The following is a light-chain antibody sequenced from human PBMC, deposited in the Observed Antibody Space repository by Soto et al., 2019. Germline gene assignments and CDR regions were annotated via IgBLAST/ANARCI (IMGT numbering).Light chain of an antibody. CDR2: AAS. CDR3: QQANSFPLT. V-gene: IGKV1D-12*01. Sequence: DIQMTQSPSSVSASVGDRVTITCRASQDISSSLAWYQQKPGRAPKLLIYAASNLQRGVPSRFSGSGSGTDFTLSISNLQPEDFATYYCQQANSFPLTFGPGTKVDIK. CDR1: QDISSS. J-gene: IGKJ3*01.